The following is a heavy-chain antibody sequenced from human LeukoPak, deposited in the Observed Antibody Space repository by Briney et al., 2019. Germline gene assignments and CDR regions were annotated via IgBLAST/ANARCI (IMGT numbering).Heavy chain of an antibody. Sequence: GGSLRLSCAASGFTFSSYAMSWVRQAPGKGLEWVSAISGSGGSTYYADSVKGRFTISRDNSKNTLYLQMNSLRAEDTAVYYSAKVVSSWFLSNWFDPWGQGTLVTVSS. D-gene: IGHD6-13*01. CDR2: ISGSGGST. V-gene: IGHV3-23*01. CDR1: GFTFSSYA. CDR3: AKVVSSWFLSNWFDP. J-gene: IGHJ5*02.